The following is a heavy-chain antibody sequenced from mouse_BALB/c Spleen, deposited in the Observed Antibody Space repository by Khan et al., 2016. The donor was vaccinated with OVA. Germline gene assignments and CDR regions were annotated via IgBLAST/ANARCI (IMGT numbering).Heavy chain of an antibody. CDR3: TSHGYVAWFTY. CDR2: VDPFTGGT. CDR1: GYTFTTYY. D-gene: IGHD2-2*01. V-gene: IGHV1-34*01. J-gene: IGHJ3*01. Sequence: VQLKQSGPELMKPGASVKMSCKASGYTFTTYYLHWVKQSPGQSLEWIGYVDPFTGGTTYNQKFKGKATLTADKSSSTAYMHLSSLTSEDSAVYYGTSHGYVAWFTYWGQGTLVTVSA.